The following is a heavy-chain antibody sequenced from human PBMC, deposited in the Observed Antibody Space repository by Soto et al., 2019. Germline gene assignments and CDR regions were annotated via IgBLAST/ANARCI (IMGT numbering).Heavy chain of an antibody. CDR2: MTPNSGNT. CDR1: GYTFTNFD. D-gene: IGHD1-26*01. Sequence: QVQLVQSGAEMKKPGASVKVSCKASGYTFTNFDINWVRQAPGQGLEWLGWMTPNSGNTGYAQKFQGRVTLTRDNSISTAYMELSSLRSEDTAVYYCARNNYEVGDFHLWGQGTLVTVSS. CDR3: ARNNYEVGDFHL. J-gene: IGHJ4*02. V-gene: IGHV1-8*01.